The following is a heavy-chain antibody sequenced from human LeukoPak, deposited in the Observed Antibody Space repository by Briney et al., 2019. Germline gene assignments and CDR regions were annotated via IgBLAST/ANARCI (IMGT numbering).Heavy chain of an antibody. J-gene: IGHJ6*03. CDR3: AKNSAFSLVNDCYMDG. Sequence: GGSLRLSCAVSGFTFSNYGMSWVRQAPGKGPEWVSGISGGGGNIYYADSVTGRFTISRDNSKNTLYLRMTSLRLADTAVYYCAKNSAFSLVNDCYMDGWGKGTTVTDSS. CDR2: ISGGGGNI. D-gene: IGHD6-6*01. V-gene: IGHV3-23*01. CDR1: GFTFSNYG.